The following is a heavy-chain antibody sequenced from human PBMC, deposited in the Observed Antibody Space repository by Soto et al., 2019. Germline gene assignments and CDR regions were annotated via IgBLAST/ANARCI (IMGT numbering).Heavy chain of an antibody. J-gene: IGHJ4*02. CDR2: FDPEDGET. Sequence: ASVKVSCKVSGYTLTELSMHWVRQAPGKGLEWMGGFDPEDGETIYAQKFQGRVTMTEDTSTDTAYMELSSLRSEDTAVYYCATSTTWFWELFPRYYFDYWGQGTLVTVSS. D-gene: IGHD3-10*01. CDR3: ATSTTWFWELFPRYYFDY. CDR1: GYTLTELS. V-gene: IGHV1-24*01.